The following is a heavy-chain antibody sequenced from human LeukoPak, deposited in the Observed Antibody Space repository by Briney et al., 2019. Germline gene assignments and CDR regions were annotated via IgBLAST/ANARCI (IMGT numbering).Heavy chain of an antibody. D-gene: IGHD2-15*01. J-gene: IGHJ4*02. V-gene: IGHV3-74*01. CDR2: IKSDGSRT. Sequence: GGSLRVSCAASGFTFDDYAMHWVRQAPGKGLEWVSGIKSDGSRTDYADSVKGRFTISRDNAKNTLYLQMNSLRAEDTAVYYCARELPFDYWGQGTLVTVSS. CDR3: ARELPFDY. CDR1: GFTFDDYA.